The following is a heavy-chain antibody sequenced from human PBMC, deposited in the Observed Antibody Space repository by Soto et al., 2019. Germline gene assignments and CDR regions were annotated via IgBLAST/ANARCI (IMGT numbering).Heavy chain of an antibody. D-gene: IGHD5-18*01. CDR2: IDPSDSYT. CDR3: ATHVDTAMAYYYYGMDV. CDR1: GYSFTSYW. J-gene: IGHJ6*02. Sequence: PGESLKISCKGSGYSFTSYWISWVRQMPGKGLEWMGRIDPSDSYTNYSPSFQGHVTISADKSISTAYLQWSSLRASDTAMYYCATHVDTAMAYYYYGMDVWGQGTTVTVSS. V-gene: IGHV5-10-1*01.